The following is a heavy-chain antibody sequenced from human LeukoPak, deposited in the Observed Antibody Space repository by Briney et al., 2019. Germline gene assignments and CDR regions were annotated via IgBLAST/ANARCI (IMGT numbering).Heavy chain of an antibody. Sequence: SETLSLTCTVSGGSISSYYWSWVRQPPGKGLEWIGFVYYTGSTNYSPSLKSRVTISVDTSKNQFSLKLRSVTAADTAAYYCARISSSNWYNERGAFDVWGQGTMVTVSS. V-gene: IGHV4-59*01. J-gene: IGHJ3*01. D-gene: IGHD6-13*01. CDR1: GGSISSYY. CDR2: VYYTGST. CDR3: ARISSSNWYNERGAFDV.